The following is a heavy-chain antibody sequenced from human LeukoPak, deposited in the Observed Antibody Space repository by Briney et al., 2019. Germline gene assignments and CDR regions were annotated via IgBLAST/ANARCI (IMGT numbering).Heavy chain of an antibody. CDR3: ARRYPPVRGLNVRPQELRKYSFDY. V-gene: IGHV4-34*01. CDR2: ISHSGST. Sequence: SETLPLTCAVYGGSFSGYYWSWIRQPPGKGLEWIGDISHSGSTNYNPSLKSRVIISVDTSKNQFSLNLTSVTAADTAVYYCARRYPPVRGLNVRPQELRKYSFDYWGQGTLVTVSS. J-gene: IGHJ4*02. D-gene: IGHD3-10*01. CDR1: GGSFSGYY.